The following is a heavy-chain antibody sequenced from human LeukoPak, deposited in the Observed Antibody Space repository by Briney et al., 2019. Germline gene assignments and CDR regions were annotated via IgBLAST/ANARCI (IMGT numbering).Heavy chain of an antibody. CDR3: ARQSKLWGSYRYSPFDF. Sequence: SETLSLTCTVSGGSISSSNYYWSWIRQPPGKGLEWIGYVYYTGGTDFNPSLKSRVTASVDTSRNQFSLKLTSVTAADTAVYFCARQSKLWGSYRYSPFDFWGQGSLVTVSS. D-gene: IGHD3-16*02. CDR1: GGSISSSNYY. J-gene: IGHJ4*02. CDR2: VYYTGGT. V-gene: IGHV4-61*05.